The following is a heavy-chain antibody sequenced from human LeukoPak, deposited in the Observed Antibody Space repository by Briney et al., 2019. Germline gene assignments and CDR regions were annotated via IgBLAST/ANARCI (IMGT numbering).Heavy chain of an antibody. CDR1: GFTFSSYS. CDR2: ISSSSTI. J-gene: IGHJ4*02. Sequence: PGGSLRLSCAASGFTFSSYSMNWVRQAPGKGLEWVSYISSSSTIYYADSVKGRFTISRDNAKNSLYLQMNSLRAEDTAVYYCARSFDWLPYFDYWGQGTLVTVSS. CDR3: ARSFDWLPYFDY. D-gene: IGHD3-9*01. V-gene: IGHV3-48*04.